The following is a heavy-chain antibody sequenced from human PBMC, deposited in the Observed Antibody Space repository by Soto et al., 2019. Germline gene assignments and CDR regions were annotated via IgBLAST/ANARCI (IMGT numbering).Heavy chain of an antibody. Sequence: GGSLRLSCAASGFSFRSFGMHWVRQAPGKGLEWVSVIWYDGSDKYYGDSVKGRFTISSDISKNTLYLQMNSLRAEDTAVYYCARNREYSDYGRFFYGMDVWGQGTTVTVSS. CDR2: IWYDGSDK. CDR3: ARNREYSDYGRFFYGMDV. CDR1: GFSFRSFG. D-gene: IGHD5-12*01. J-gene: IGHJ6*02. V-gene: IGHV3-33*01.